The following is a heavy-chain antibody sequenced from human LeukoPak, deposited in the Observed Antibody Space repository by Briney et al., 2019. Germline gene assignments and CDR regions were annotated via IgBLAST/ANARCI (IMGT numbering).Heavy chain of an antibody. V-gene: IGHV1-2*02. D-gene: IGHD3-9*01. J-gene: IGHJ4*02. CDR3: ARHHPRYDLTGYYLGY. CDR2: INPNTGGT. Sequence: ASVKVSCKTSGYTFTGYYVHWVRQTPGQGREGMGWINPNTGGTNYAQNFQGRVSMTRDTSIYTAYMQLSGLTSDDTAVYFCARHHPRYDLTGYYLGYWGQGTLVTVSS. CDR1: GYTFTGYY.